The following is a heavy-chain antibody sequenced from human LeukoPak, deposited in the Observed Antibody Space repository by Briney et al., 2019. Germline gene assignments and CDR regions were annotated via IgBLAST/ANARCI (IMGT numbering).Heavy chain of an antibody. D-gene: IGHD3-22*01. CDR2: INPNSGGT. CDR1: GYTFTSYG. J-gene: IGHJ4*02. Sequence: ASVKVSCKASGYTFTSYGISWVRQAPGQGLEWMGRINPNSGGTNYAQKFQGRVTMTRDTSISTAYMELSRLRSDDTAVYYCARGDDSSGYYFDYWGQGTLVTVSS. V-gene: IGHV1-2*06. CDR3: ARGDDSSGYYFDY.